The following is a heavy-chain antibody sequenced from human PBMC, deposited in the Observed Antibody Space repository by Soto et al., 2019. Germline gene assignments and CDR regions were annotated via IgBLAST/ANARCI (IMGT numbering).Heavy chain of an antibody. CDR3: ARILYSNTFYYYYMDV. CDR2: IDSGGST. Sequence: EVQLVESGGGLVQPGGSLRLSCAASGFTVTSNYMTWVRQAPGKGLEWVSVIDSGGSTYYADSVKGRFTISRHNSKNTLDLQMSSLRGEDTAVYYCARILYSNTFYYYYMDVWGKGTTVTVS. V-gene: IGHV3-53*04. J-gene: IGHJ6*03. D-gene: IGHD6-13*01. CDR1: GFTVTSNY.